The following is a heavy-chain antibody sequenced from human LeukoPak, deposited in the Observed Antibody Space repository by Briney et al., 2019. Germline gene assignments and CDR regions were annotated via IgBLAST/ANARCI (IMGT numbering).Heavy chain of an antibody. CDR3: ARQWLVNG. J-gene: IGHJ4*02. CDR1: GFTFSSYS. D-gene: IGHD6-19*01. V-gene: IGHV3-48*01. CDR2: ISSSSSTI. Sequence: GGSLRLSCAASGFTFSSYSMNWVRQAPGKGLEWVSYISSSSSTIYYADSVKGRFTISRDNSKNTLYLQMNSLRAEDTAVYYCARQWLVNGWGQGTLVTVSS.